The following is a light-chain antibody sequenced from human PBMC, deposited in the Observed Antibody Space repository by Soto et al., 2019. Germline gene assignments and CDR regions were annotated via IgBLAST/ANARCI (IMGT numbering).Light chain of an antibody. CDR1: QSVSSSD. Sequence: EVVLTQSPGTLSLSPGGRATLSCRASQSVSSSDLAWYQQKPGQAPRLLISGASSRATGIPDRFSGSGSGTDFTLTISRLEPEDFAVFYCQQYGTSPPTFGQGTKVEI. CDR2: GAS. V-gene: IGKV3-20*01. CDR3: QQYGTSPPT. J-gene: IGKJ1*01.